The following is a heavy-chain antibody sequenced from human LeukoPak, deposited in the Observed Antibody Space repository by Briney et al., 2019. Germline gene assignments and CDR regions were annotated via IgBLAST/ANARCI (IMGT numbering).Heavy chain of an antibody. D-gene: IGHD3-22*01. CDR2: IHLSGVT. J-gene: IGHJ5*02. CDR3: ARVISSAWRQMDL. CDR1: GFTFSSYV. Sequence: PGGSLKLSCTASGFTFSSYVMHWVRQPPGKGLEWIGEIHLSGVTNYNPSLESRVTMSIDKSKNQLSLNLMSVTAADTAVYYCARVISSAWRQMDLWGQGTLVTVSS. V-gene: IGHV4-4*02.